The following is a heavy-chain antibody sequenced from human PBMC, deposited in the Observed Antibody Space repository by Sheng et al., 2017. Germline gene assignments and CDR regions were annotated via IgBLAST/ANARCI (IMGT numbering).Heavy chain of an antibody. D-gene: IGHD2-15*01. J-gene: IGHJ3*02. CDR1: GFTFSDYY. V-gene: IGHV3-11*04. CDR2: ISSSGTTI. Sequence: QVQLVESGGGLVKPGGSLRLSCAASGFTFSDYYMSWIRQAPGKGLEWVSYISSSGTTILYADSVKGRFTISRDNARKSLYLQMNSLRAEDTAVYYCAVELKAAVFDIWGQGTMVTVSS. CDR3: AVELKAAVFDI.